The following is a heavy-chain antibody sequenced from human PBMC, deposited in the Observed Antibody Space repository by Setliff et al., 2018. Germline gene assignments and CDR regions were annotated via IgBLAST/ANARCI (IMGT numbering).Heavy chain of an antibody. Sequence: PGGSMRLSCAASGFTFSDYWMYWVRQAPGKGLVWVSRIRRDGSYTNYAESVKGRFTIFRDNAKNTLYMQMNSLRAEDTAVYYCSTGMVRGPVDYYQYSMDAWGKGTTVTVSS. J-gene: IGHJ6*03. D-gene: IGHD3-10*01. V-gene: IGHV3-74*01. CDR3: STGMVRGPVDYYQYSMDA. CDR2: IRRDGSYT. CDR1: GFTFSDYW.